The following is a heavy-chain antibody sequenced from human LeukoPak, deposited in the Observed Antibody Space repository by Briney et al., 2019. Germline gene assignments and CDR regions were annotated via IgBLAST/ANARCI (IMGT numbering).Heavy chain of an antibody. CDR3: ARGSRDSSGYYPTIDY. CDR1: GFTVSSFE. CDR2: ISSSGGTM. V-gene: IGHV3-48*03. D-gene: IGHD3-22*01. Sequence: AGGSLRLSCEASGFTVSSFEINWVRQAPGKGLEWVSYISSSGGTMDYADSVKGRFTISRDNAKNSLYLQMNSLRAEDTAVYYCARGSRDSSGYYPTIDYWGQGTLVTVSS. J-gene: IGHJ4*02.